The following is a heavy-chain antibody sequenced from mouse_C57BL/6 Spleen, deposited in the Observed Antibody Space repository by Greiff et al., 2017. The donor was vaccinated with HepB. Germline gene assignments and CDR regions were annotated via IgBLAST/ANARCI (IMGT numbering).Heavy chain of an antibody. V-gene: IGHV3-6*01. J-gene: IGHJ3*01. CDR3: ARGDYGSTAY. Sequence: VQLQQSGPGLVKPSQSLSLTCSVTGYSITSGYYWNWIRQFPGNKLEWMGYISYDGSNNYNPSLKNRISITRDTSKNQFFLKLNSVTTEDTATYYCARGDYGSTAYWGQGTLVTVSA. D-gene: IGHD1-1*01. CDR1: GYSITSGYY. CDR2: ISYDGSN.